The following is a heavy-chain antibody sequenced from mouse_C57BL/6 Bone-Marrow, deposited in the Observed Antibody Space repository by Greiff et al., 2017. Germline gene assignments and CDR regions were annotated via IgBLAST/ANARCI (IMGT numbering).Heavy chain of an antibody. CDR1: GFTFTDYY. V-gene: IGHV7-3*01. CDR3: ARYKGGYYAMDY. J-gene: IGHJ4*01. Sequence: EVQVVESGGGLVQPGGSLSLSCAASGFTFTDYYMSWVRQTPGKALEWLGFISNKANGYTTEYSASVKGRFTISRDNSQSILYLQMNALRAEDSATYYCARYKGGYYAMDYWGQGTSVTVSS. CDR2: ISNKANGYTT.